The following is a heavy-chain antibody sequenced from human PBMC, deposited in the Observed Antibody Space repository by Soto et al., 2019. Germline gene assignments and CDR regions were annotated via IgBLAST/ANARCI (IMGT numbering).Heavy chain of an antibody. Sequence: PGGSLRLSCAASGFTFSSYSMNWVRQAPGKGLEWVSSISSSSSYIYYADSVKGRFTISRDNAKNSLYLQMNSLRAEDTAVYYCARDRRGYCSSTSCYDWFDPWGQGTLVTVSS. CDR1: GFTFSSYS. CDR2: ISSSSSYI. J-gene: IGHJ5*02. V-gene: IGHV3-21*01. D-gene: IGHD2-2*01. CDR3: ARDRRGYCSSTSCYDWFDP.